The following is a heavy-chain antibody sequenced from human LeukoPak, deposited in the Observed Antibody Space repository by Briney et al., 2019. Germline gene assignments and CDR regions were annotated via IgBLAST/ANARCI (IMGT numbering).Heavy chain of an antibody. CDR1: GSTFSSYA. Sequence: GGSLRLSCGASGSTFSSYAISWARQAPGKGLEWVSSISGSDGGTYYADSVKGRFTISRDNSKNTLYLQMNSLRAEDTAIYYCAKRGPIYTSSPGNYFDYWGQGTLVTVSS. CDR2: ISGSDGGT. J-gene: IGHJ4*02. V-gene: IGHV3-23*01. D-gene: IGHD6-6*01. CDR3: AKRGPIYTSSPGNYFDY.